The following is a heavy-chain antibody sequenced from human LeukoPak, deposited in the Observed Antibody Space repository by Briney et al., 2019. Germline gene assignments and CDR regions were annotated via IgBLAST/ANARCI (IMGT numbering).Heavy chain of an antibody. Sequence: ASAKVSCKASGGTFSSYAISWVRQAPGQGLEWMGGIIPIFGTANYAQKFQGRVTITADKSTSTAYMELSSLRSEDTAVYYCASPGGDYGDQGYFDYWGQGTLVTVSS. CDR3: ASPGGDYGDQGYFDY. V-gene: IGHV1-69*06. CDR1: GGTFSSYA. D-gene: IGHD4-17*01. J-gene: IGHJ4*02. CDR2: IIPIFGTA.